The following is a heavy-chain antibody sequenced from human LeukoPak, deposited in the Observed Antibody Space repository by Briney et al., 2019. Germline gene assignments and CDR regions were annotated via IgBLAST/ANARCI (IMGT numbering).Heavy chain of an antibody. V-gene: IGHV1-2*02. J-gene: IGHJ4*02. D-gene: IGHD4-17*01. CDR1: GYTFTGYY. Sequence: ASVKVSCKASGYTFTGYYMHWVRQAPGQGLEWMGWINPNSGGTNYAQKFQGRVTMTRDASISTAYMELSRLRSEDTAVYYCARAPTTPSRFDYWGQGTLVTVSS. CDR2: INPNSGGT. CDR3: ARAPTTPSRFDY.